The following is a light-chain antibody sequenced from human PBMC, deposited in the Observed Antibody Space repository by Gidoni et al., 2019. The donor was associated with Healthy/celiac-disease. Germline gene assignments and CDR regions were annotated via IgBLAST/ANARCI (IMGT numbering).Light chain of an antibody. V-gene: IGLV1-40*01. Sequence: QSVLTQPPSVSGAPGQRFNISCTGSSSNIGAGYDVHWYQQLPETAPKLLLYGNSKRPSVVPDRFSGSKAGTSASLAITGLQADDEADYYCQSYDSSLSVVVFGGGTKLTVL. J-gene: IGLJ2*01. CDR1: SSNIGAGYD. CDR2: GNS. CDR3: QSYDSSLSVVV.